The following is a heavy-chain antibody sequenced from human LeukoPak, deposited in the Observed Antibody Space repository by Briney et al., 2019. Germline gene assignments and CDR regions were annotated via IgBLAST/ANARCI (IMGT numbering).Heavy chain of an antibody. Sequence: SQTLSLTCTVSGGSISSGGYYWSWIRQHPGKGLEWIGYIYYSGSTYYNPSLKSRVTTSVDTSKNQFSLKLSSVTAADTAVYYCARSNIDGSGTDLAFDIWGQGTMVTVSS. CDR1: GGSISSGGYY. CDR2: IYYSGST. V-gene: IGHV4-31*03. CDR3: ARSNIDGSGTDLAFDI. D-gene: IGHD3-10*01. J-gene: IGHJ3*02.